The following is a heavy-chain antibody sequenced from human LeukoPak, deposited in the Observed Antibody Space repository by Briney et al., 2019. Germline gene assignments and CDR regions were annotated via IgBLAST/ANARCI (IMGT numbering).Heavy chain of an antibody. J-gene: IGHJ5*02. CDR3: ARGGYILTTNWFDP. Sequence: PGGSLRLSCSASGFTFSNYWMSWVRQAPGKGLEWVATIKRDGSEKYYVDSVKGRFTISKDNTKNSLYLQMNSLRAEDTAMYYCARGGYILTTNWFDPWGQGTLVTVSS. V-gene: IGHV3-7*03. CDR2: IKRDGSEK. D-gene: IGHD3-9*01. CDR1: GFTFSNYW.